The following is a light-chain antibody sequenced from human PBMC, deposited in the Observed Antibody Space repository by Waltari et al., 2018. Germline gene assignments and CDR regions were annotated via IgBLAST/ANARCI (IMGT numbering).Light chain of an antibody. J-gene: IGLJ2*01. V-gene: IGLV3-1*01. Sequence: SYELIQPPSVSVSPGQTASITCSGDKLGEKYVCWYLQKPGQSPVLVIYQDRKRPSGSPGRFSGSNSGNTATLTISGTQAMDEADYYCQAWDSSTGVFGGGTKLTVL. CDR3: QAWDSSTGV. CDR2: QDR. CDR1: KLGEKY.